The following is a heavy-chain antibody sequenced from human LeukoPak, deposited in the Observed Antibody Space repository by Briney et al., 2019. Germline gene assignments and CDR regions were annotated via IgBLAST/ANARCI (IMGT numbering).Heavy chain of an antibody. CDR3: ARGARLYYCDSSGYLYSYY. J-gene: IGHJ6*01. D-gene: IGHD3-22*01. CDR1: GCSISSYY. CDR2: IYTGGST. V-gene: IGHV4-4*07. Sequence: SETLSLTCTASGCSISSYYWSWIRQPPGKGLEWIGRIYTGGSTNYDPSLKSRVTMSVDTSKNQLSLQLSTVTAADTAVYYCARGARLYYCDSSGYLYSYY.